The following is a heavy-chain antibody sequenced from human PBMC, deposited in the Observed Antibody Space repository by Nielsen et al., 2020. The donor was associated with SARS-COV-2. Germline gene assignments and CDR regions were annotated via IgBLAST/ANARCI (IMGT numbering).Heavy chain of an antibody. Sequence: GGSLRLFCAASGFTFSSYGMHWVRQAPGKGLEWVAVISYDGSNKYYADSVKGRFTISRDNSKNMVYLQMDNLRTDDSALYYCASPFDYWGRGTLVTVSS. J-gene: IGHJ4*02. CDR3: ASPFDY. CDR1: GFTFSSYG. V-gene: IGHV3-30*03. CDR2: ISYDGSNK.